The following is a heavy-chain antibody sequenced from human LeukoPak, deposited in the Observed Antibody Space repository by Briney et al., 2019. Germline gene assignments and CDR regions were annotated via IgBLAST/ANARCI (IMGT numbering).Heavy chain of an antibody. D-gene: IGHD6-19*01. CDR2: IYYSGST. Sequence: SETLSLTCTVSGGSISSSSYYWGWIRQPPGKGLEWIGSIYYSGSTYYNPSLKSRVTISVDTSKNQFSLKLSSVTAADTAVYYCARGSGWYGVDYYYYMDVWGKGTTVTISS. J-gene: IGHJ6*03. CDR1: GGSISSSSYY. V-gene: IGHV4-39*01. CDR3: ARGSGWYGVDYYYYMDV.